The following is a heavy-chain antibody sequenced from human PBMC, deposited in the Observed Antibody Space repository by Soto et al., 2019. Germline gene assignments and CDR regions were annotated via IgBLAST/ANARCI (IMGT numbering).Heavy chain of an antibody. V-gene: IGHV1-69*01. J-gene: IGHJ5*02. CDR1: GVTFDSFT. CDR3: AREDDTTGHYSWFDP. CDR2: FVPMFGSA. D-gene: IGHD3-9*01. Sequence: QVQLEQSGPELKKPGSSVKVSCKPSGVTFDSFTFSWVRQAPGQGLEWMGGFVPMFGSASVAQRCQGRVTITSDASTGTGYMELSDLRADDSAIYYCAREDDTTGHYSWFDPWGPGTLVTGSS.